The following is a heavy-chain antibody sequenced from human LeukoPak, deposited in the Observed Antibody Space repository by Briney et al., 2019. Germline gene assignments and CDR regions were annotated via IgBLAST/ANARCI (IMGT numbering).Heavy chain of an antibody. CDR2: IWYGGSNK. CDR3: AKEGVGATKMSFDY. V-gene: IGHV3-30*02. CDR1: GFTFSSYG. Sequence: GGSLRLSCAASGFTFSSYGMRWVRQAPGKGLEWVAVIWYGGSNKYYADSVKGRFTISRDNSKNTLYLQMNSLRAEDTAVYYCAKEGVGATKMSFDYWGQGTLVTVSS. D-gene: IGHD1-26*01. J-gene: IGHJ4*02.